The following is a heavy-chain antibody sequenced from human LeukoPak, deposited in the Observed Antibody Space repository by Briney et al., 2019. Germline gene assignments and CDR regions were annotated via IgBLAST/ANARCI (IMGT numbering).Heavy chain of an antibody. CDR1: GGSFSGYY. CDR2: INHSGST. D-gene: IGHD3-3*01. Sequence: SETLSLTCAVYGGSFSGYYWSWIRQPPGKGLEWIGEINHSGSTNYNPSLKSRVTISVDTSKNQFSLKLSSVTAADTAVYYCASSRDYDFWSGYNYYYGMDVWGQGTTVTVSS. J-gene: IGHJ6*02. V-gene: IGHV4-34*01. CDR3: ASSRDYDFWSGYNYYYGMDV.